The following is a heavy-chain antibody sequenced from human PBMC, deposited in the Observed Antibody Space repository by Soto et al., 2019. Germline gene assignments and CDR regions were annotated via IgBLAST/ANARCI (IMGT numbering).Heavy chain of an antibody. D-gene: IGHD1-26*01. CDR1: GSTFNNFA. Sequence: QVVLLQSGAEVKEPGSSVRVSCQVSGSTFNNFAFSWVRQAPGHGPELMGGIVVVSNTAEYSQRFQDRVTITADTSTNTLYMEVGSFTFEDTAVYYCARAIKRWEVNYYFDFWGQGTLVTVSS. J-gene: IGHJ4*02. CDR3: ARAIKRWEVNYYFDF. V-gene: IGHV1-69*06. CDR2: IVVVSNTA.